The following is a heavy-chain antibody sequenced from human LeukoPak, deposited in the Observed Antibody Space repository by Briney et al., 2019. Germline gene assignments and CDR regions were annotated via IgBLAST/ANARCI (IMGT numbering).Heavy chain of an antibody. CDR1: GYTFTSYG. V-gene: IGHV1-18*01. Sequence: GASVKVSCKASGYTFTSYGISWVRQAPGQGLEWMGWISAYNGNTNYAQKLQGRVTMTTDTSTSTAYMELRSLRSDDTAVYYCARVDPVATTGNFDYWSQGTLVTVSS. D-gene: IGHD5-12*01. J-gene: IGHJ4*02. CDR2: ISAYNGNT. CDR3: ARVDPVATTGNFDY.